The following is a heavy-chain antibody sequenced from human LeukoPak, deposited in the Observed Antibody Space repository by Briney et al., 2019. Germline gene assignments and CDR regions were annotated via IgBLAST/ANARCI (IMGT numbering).Heavy chain of an antibody. CDR1: GFTFSSYA. CDR2: IKEDGTSN. J-gene: IGHJ5*02. CDR3: VRDCGWFHFAP. V-gene: IGHV3-7*01. D-gene: IGHD3-10*01. Sequence: GGSLRLSCAASGFTFSSYAMTWVRQTPGKGLEWVAHIKEDGTSNRYVDSVKGRFTISRDNTKESLFLQLNSLRAEDTAVYYCVRDCGWFHFAPWGQEPWSPSPQ.